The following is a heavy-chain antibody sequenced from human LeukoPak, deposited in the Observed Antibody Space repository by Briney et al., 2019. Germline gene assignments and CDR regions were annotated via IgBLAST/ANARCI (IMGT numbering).Heavy chain of an antibody. J-gene: IGHJ4*02. CDR1: GFTFSSYE. Sequence: PGGSLRLSCAASGFTFSSYEMNWVRQAPGKGLEWVSSISSSSSYIYYADSMKGRFTISRDNTKNSLYLQMNSLRAEDTAVYYCASRGYDYVWGSYRYTGAFDYWGQGTLVTVSS. CDR3: ASRGYDYVWGSYRYTGAFDY. CDR2: ISSSSSYI. D-gene: IGHD3-16*02. V-gene: IGHV3-21*01.